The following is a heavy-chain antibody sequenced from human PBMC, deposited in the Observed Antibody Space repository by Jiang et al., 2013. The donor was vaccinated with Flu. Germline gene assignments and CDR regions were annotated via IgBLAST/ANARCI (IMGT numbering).Heavy chain of an antibody. D-gene: IGHD2-15*01. CDR1: GGSFSGYY. Sequence: KPSETLSLTCAVYGGSFSGYYWSWIRQPPGKGLEWIGEINHSGSTNYNPSLKSRVTISVDTSKNQFSLKLSSVTAADTAVYYCARGWDIVVVVAATESTNWFDPWGQGTLVTVSS. CDR3: ARGWDIVVVVAATESTNWFDP. J-gene: IGHJ5*02. CDR2: INHSGST. V-gene: IGHV4-34*01.